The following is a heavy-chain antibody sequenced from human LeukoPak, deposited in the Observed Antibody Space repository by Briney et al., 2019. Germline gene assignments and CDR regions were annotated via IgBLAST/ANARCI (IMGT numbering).Heavy chain of an antibody. J-gene: IGHJ5*02. V-gene: IGHV1-2*02. Sequence: ASVKVSCKTSGYTFTAFYIHWVRMAPGHGLEWIGWISPHRGDTNYAQKFQGRVTMTRDTSISTAYMELSGLTSDDTAIYYCATLTGTPYNWFDPWGQGTLVIVSS. CDR2: ISPHRGDT. CDR1: GYTFTAFY. D-gene: IGHD1-20*01. CDR3: ATLTGTPYNWFDP.